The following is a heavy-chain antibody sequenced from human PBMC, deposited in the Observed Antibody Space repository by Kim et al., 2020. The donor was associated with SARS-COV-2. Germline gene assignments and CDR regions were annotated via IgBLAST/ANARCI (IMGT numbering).Heavy chain of an antibody. V-gene: IGHV1-2*02. Sequence: ASVKVSCKASGYTFTDNYMHWVRQVPGQGLQWMGWVDPRNGKTNYEQRFQGRVTMTRDTTINTAYMDLRSLTSDDTAGYYCSRAMGFDWGQGALVIVS. CDR3: SRAMGFD. D-gene: IGHD3-10*01. J-gene: IGHJ4*02. CDR2: VDPRNGKT. CDR1: GYTFTDNY.